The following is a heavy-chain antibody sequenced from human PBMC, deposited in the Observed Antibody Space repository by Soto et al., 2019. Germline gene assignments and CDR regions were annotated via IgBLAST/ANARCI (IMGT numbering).Heavy chain of an antibody. J-gene: IGHJ4*02. D-gene: IGHD1-26*01. Sequence: VQLVESGGGLVQPGGSLSLSCVASGLTFSSYWMTWVRQAPGKGLEWVANINEGGSATYYLDSVKVRFTISSDNAAKSIFLLMNSLRVEDTAVYYCASVGHVDYCGQGTLVSVSS. CDR2: INEGGSAT. V-gene: IGHV3-7*01. CDR3: ASVGHVDY. CDR1: GLTFSSYW.